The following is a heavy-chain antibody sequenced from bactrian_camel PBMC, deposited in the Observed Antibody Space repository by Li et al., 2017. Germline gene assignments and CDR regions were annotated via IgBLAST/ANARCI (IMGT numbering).Heavy chain of an antibody. J-gene: IGHJ4*01. V-gene: IGHV3-1*01. D-gene: IGHD6*01. CDR1: GFTYDTYC. CDR3: AAAPNCAVVAGIPPHEYTY. CDR2: IDEAVNR. Sequence: VQLVESGGGSVQAGGSLILSCEASGFTYDTYCTGWVRQTPGKEREGVAAIDEAVNRYYPTPREGRFTISKDNANNILYLQMNEVKADDTAMYYCAAAPNCAVVAGIPPHEYTYYGQGTQVTVS.